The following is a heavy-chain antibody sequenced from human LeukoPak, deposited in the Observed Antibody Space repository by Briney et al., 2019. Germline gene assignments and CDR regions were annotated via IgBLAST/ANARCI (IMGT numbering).Heavy chain of an antibody. CDR1: GGSFSGYY. D-gene: IGHD3-22*01. CDR2: INHSGST. Sequence: SETLSLTCAVYGGSFSGYYWSWIRQPPGKGLEWIGEINHSGSTNYSPSLKSRVTISVDTSKKQFSLKLSSVTAADTAVYYCARVPNFDSSAYVPRPMREWGQGTLVTVSS. J-gene: IGHJ4*02. CDR3: ARVPNFDSSAYVPRPMRE. V-gene: IGHV4-34*01.